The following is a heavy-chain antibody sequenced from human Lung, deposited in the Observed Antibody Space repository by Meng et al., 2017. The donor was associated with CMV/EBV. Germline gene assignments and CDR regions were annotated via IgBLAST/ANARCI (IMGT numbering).Heavy chain of an antibody. D-gene: IGHD2-15*01. J-gene: IGHJ5*02. CDR1: SSYA. Sequence: SSYAITWVRQAPGQGLEWMGTIIPILAITKYAQKFQGRVTITAEKTSSTVYMELSSLRSDDTAVYYCGRYTDIVSVIAATRDYWFDPWGQGTLVTVSS. CDR3: GRYTDIVSVIAATRDYWFDP. V-gene: IGHV1-69*04. CDR2: IIPILAIT.